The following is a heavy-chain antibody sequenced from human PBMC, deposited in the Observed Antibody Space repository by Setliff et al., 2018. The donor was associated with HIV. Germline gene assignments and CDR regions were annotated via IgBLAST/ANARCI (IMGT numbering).Heavy chain of an antibody. J-gene: IGHJ3*01. Sequence: ASVKVSCKASGYTFTAYYIHWVRQAPGHGLQLMGRIEPSSGGTNYIQKFQGRVTITRDTSIYPVYMELTGLTADDTAVYYCARQDHSSVNSGSLYAFDVWGQGTMVTVSS. V-gene: IGHV1-2*06. CDR1: GYTFTAYY. CDR3: ARQDHSSVNSGSLYAFDV. CDR2: IEPSSGGT. D-gene: IGHD3-22*01.